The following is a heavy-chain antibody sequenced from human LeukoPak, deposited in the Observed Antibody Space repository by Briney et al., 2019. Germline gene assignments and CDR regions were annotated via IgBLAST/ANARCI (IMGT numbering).Heavy chain of an antibody. J-gene: IGHJ4*02. CDR1: GFTFSSYA. V-gene: IGHV3-23*01. CDR3: AKGLTIFGVVRTGLDY. Sequence: GGSLRLSCAASGFTFSSYAMSWVRQAPGKGLEWVSAISGSGGSTYYADSVKGRFTISRDNSKNTLYLQMNSLRAEDTAVYYCAKGLTIFGVVRTGLDYWGQGTLVTVSS. D-gene: IGHD3-3*01. CDR2: ISGSGGST.